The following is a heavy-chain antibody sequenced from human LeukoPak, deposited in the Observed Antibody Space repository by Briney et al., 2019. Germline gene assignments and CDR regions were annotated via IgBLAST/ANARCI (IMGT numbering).Heavy chain of an antibody. CDR3: AREAGLDIVVVPAASFDY. V-gene: IGHV1-69*04. CDR1: GGTFSSYT. D-gene: IGHD2-2*03. Sequence: SVKVSCKASGGTFSSYTISWVRRAPGQGLEWTGRIIPILGIANYAQKFQGRVTITADKSTSTAYMELSSLRSEDTAVYYCAREAGLDIVVVPAASFDYWGQGTLVTVSS. J-gene: IGHJ4*02. CDR2: IIPILGIA.